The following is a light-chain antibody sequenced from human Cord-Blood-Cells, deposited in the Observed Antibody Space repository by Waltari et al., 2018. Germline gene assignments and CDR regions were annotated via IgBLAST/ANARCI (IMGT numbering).Light chain of an antibody. CDR3: QSYDSSNWV. J-gene: IGLJ3*02. CDR1: SGSIASNY. V-gene: IGLV6-57*03. CDR2: EDN. Sequence: NFMLTQPHSVSESPGKTVTISCTRSSGSIASNYVQWYQQRPGSAPTAVIYEDNQRPSWVRVLFSGSIDSASNSASLTISGLKTEDEADYYCQSYDSSNWVFGGGTKLTVL.